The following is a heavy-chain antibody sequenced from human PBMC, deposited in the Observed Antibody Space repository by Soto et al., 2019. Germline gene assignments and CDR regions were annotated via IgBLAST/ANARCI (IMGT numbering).Heavy chain of an antibody. J-gene: IGHJ1*01. V-gene: IGHV3-53*01. D-gene: IGHD3-22*01. CDR3: ARDRVESGYPEYFQH. CDR1: GFTVSSNH. CDR2: IYSGGST. Sequence: GGSLRLSCSASGFTVSSNHMSWVRQAPGKGLEWVSVIYSGGSTYYADSVKGRFTISRDNSKNTLYLQMNSLRAEDTAVYYCARDRVESGYPEYFQHWGQGTLVTVSS.